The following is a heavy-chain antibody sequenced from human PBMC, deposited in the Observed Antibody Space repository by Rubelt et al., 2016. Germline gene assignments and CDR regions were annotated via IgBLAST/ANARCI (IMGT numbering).Heavy chain of an antibody. CDR1: GYTFTSYG. CDR3: ARDPTTRFTSTGWFDP. D-gene: IGHD5-12*01. Sequence: QVQLVQSGAEVKKPGASVKVSCKASGYTFTSYGISWVRQAPGQGLEWMGWISAYNGNTNYDQKRQGRVTMTTDTSTSTAYMELRSLRSDDTAVYYCARDPTTRFTSTGWFDPWGQGTLVTVSS. V-gene: IGHV1-18*01. J-gene: IGHJ5*02. CDR2: ISAYNGNT.